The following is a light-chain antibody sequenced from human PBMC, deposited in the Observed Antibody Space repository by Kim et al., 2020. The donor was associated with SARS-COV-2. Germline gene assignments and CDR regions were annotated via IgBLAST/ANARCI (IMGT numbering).Light chain of an antibody. Sequence: LSPGEGATLPCRASQSVDSNYLGWYQQKPGQAPRLLMYGASNRATGLPDRFSGSGSGTAFTLTISRLEPEDFAVYYCQQYRNLPFTFGQGTKLEI. CDR1: QSVDSNY. CDR3: QQYRNLPFT. V-gene: IGKV3-20*01. CDR2: GAS. J-gene: IGKJ2*01.